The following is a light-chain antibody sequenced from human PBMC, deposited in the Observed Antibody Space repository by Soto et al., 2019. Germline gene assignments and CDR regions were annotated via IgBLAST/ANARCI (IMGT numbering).Light chain of an antibody. Sequence: EIVITQSPSTLSVSPGERATLSCGASQSVATNLAWYQQKPGQAPRLLIYGASTRATGIPARFSGSGSGTDFTLTISSLQSEDFAVYSCQQYNNWPWTFGQGTKV. J-gene: IGKJ1*01. CDR2: GAS. V-gene: IGKV3-15*01. CDR3: QQYNNWPWT. CDR1: QSVATN.